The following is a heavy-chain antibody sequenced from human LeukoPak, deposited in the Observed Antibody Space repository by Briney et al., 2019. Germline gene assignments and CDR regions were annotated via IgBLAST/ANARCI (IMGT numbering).Heavy chain of an antibody. J-gene: IGHJ3*02. V-gene: IGHV4-30-2*01. CDR1: GGSISSGGYY. D-gene: IGHD2-2*01. CDR3: ARGGVVPAATHYDI. Sequence: PSETLSLTCTVSGGSISSGGYYWSWIRQPPGKGLEWIGYVYHSGSTYYNPSLKSRVTMSVDRSKNQFSLKLSSVTAADTAVYYCARGGVVPAATHYDIWGQGTTVTVSS. CDR2: VYHSGST.